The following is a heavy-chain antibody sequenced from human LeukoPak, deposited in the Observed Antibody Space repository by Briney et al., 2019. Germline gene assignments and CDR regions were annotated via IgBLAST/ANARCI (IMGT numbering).Heavy chain of an antibody. J-gene: IGHJ3*02. D-gene: IGHD1-14*01. CDR1: GGSISSSSYY. Sequence: SETLSLTCTVSGGSISSSSYYWGWIRQPPGKGLEWIGSIYYSGSTYYNPSLKSRVTISVDTSKNQFSLKLSSVTAADTAVYYCASTDRIKDAFDIWGQGTMVNVSS. CDR3: ASTDRIKDAFDI. V-gene: IGHV4-39*01. CDR2: IYYSGST.